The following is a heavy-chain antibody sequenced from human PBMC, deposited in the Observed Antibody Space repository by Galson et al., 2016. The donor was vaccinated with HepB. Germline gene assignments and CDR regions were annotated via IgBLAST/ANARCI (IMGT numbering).Heavy chain of an antibody. D-gene: IGHD4-11*01. Sequence: SLRLSCAASGFTFSSHNMNWVRQAPGKGLEWVSSMSSSSNSIYYADSVKGRFTISRDNAKNSLYPQMNSLRAEDTAVQYCARGGYHDYNNLDGHYYYYMDVWGKGTTVTVSS. CDR1: GFTFSSHN. V-gene: IGHV3-21*01. J-gene: IGHJ6*03. CDR2: MSSSSNSI. CDR3: ARGGYHDYNNLDGHYYYYMDV.